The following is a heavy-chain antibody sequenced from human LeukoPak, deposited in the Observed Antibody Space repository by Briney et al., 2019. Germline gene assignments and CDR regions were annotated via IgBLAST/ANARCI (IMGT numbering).Heavy chain of an antibody. J-gene: IGHJ4*02. CDR2: IYYSGST. D-gene: IGHD2-2*01. V-gene: IGHV4-59*01. CDR1: GGSISSYY. CDR3: ARVGVSCSSTSCYAFDY. Sequence: TSETLSLTCTVSGGSISSYYWSWIRQPPGKGLEWIGYIYYSGSTNYNPSLKSRVTISVGTSKNQLSLKLSSVTAADTAVYYCARVGVSCSSTSCYAFDYWGQGTLVTDSS.